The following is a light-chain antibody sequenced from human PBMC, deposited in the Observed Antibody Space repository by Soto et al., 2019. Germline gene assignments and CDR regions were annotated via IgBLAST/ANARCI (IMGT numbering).Light chain of an antibody. CDR1: QSVRSY. Sequence: EIVLTQSPATLPLSPGERATLSCRASQSVRSYLAWYQHKHGQAPRLLIYDASNRATGIPARFSGSGSGTDFTLTISSLEPEDFAVYYCQQRSNWPLTFGGGTKVEIK. V-gene: IGKV3-11*01. CDR2: DAS. J-gene: IGKJ4*01. CDR3: QQRSNWPLT.